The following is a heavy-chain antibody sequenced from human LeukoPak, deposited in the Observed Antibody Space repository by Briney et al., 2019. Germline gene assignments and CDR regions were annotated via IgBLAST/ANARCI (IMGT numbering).Heavy chain of an antibody. J-gene: IGHJ5*02. D-gene: IGHD2-2*03. V-gene: IGHV4-34*01. CDR1: GGSFSGYY. CDR3: ARDGLRNWFDP. CDR2: INHSGST. Sequence: ETLSLTCAVYGGSFSGYYCSWIRQPPETGLEWIGEINHSGSTNYNPSLKSRVTISVDTSKNQFSLKLSSVTAADTAVYYCARDGLRNWFDPWGQGTLVTVSS.